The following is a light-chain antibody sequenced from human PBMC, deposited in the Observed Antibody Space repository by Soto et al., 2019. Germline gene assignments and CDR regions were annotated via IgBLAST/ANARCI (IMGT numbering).Light chain of an antibody. CDR2: EVS. J-gene: IGLJ1*01. V-gene: IGLV2-14*01. CDR1: SSDVGGYNY. CDR3: SAYTSSSTPYV. Sequence: QSALTQPASVSGSPGQSITISCTGTSSDVGGYNYVSFYHQHPGKAPKLMMYEVSNRPSGVYNRFSGSKSGNTAYMASSGLQADDEPDYDGSAYTSSSTPYVFGTGTKVTVL.